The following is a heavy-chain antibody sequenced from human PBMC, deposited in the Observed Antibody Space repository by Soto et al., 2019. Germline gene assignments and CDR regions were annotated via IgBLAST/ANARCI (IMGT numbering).Heavy chain of an antibody. Sequence: ASVKVSCKVSGGTFSSYAISWVRQAPGQGLEWMGGIIPIFGTANYAQKFQGRVTITADESTSTAYMELRSLRSDNTAVYYCALLSYCTTVTCFYLDYWGQGTPVTVSS. CDR2: IIPIFGTA. CDR1: GGTFSSYA. V-gene: IGHV1-69*13. CDR3: ALLSYCTTVTCFYLDY. D-gene: IGHD2-8*01. J-gene: IGHJ4*02.